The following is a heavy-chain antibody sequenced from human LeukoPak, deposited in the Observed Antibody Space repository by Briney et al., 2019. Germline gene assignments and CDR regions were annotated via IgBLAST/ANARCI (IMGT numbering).Heavy chain of an antibody. V-gene: IGHV3-66*02. CDR2: IYSGGGGTT. CDR1: GFTVSSNY. CDR3: AKEGLLWFGDDAFDI. Sequence: GGSLRLSCAASGFTVSSNYMSWVRQAPGKGLEWVSVIYSGGGGTTFYADSVKGRFTISRDNSKNTLYLQMNSLRAEDTAVYYCAKEGLLWFGDDAFDIWGQGTMVTVSS. D-gene: IGHD3-10*01. J-gene: IGHJ3*02.